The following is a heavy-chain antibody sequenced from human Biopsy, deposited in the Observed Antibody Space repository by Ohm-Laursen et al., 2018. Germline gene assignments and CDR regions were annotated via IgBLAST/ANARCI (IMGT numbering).Heavy chain of an antibody. CDR2: ASYSGYT. Sequence: SETLSLTCAVSDDSIRNFYWTWIRQPPGQGLEWIGHASYSGYTNYNPSLKSRFTISVDTPKNHFSLNLRSVTAADTAVYSCARLGNFWNAEDGLDLWGLGTMVTVSS. CDR1: DDSIRNFY. J-gene: IGHJ3*01. CDR3: ARLGNFWNAEDGLDL. D-gene: IGHD3-3*01. V-gene: IGHV4-59*08.